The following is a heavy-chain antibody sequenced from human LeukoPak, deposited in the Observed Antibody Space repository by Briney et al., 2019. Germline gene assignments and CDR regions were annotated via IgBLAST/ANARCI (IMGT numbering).Heavy chain of an antibody. CDR1: GFTFTSYA. CDR3: ATRITLVRGVMLGGDY. V-gene: IGHV3-23*01. J-gene: IGHJ4*02. CDR2: ISGSGGST. Sequence: GGSLRLSCAASGFTFTSYAMNWVRQAPGKGLEWVSAISGSGGSTYYADSVKGRFTISKDNSKNTLYLQMNTLRAEHTAVYYCATRITLVRGVMLGGDYWGQGTLVTVFS. D-gene: IGHD3-10*01.